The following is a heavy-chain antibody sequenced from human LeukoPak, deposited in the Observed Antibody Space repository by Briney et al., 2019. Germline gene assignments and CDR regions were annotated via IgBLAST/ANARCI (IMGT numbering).Heavy chain of an antibody. CDR3: ARLYGNYQNYFDY. V-gene: IGHV4-39*07. CDR2: IYYSGST. CDR1: GGSSSGRSYY. Sequence: PSETLSLTCTVSGGSSSGRSYYWGWIRQPPGKGLEWIGSIYYSGSTYYNPSLKSRVTISVDTSKNQFSLKLRSVTAADTAVYYCARLYGNYQNYFDYWGQGTLVTVSS. D-gene: IGHD1-7*01. J-gene: IGHJ4*02.